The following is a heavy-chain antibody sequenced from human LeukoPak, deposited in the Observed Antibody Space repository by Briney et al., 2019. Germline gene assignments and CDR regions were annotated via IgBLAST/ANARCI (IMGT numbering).Heavy chain of an antibody. D-gene: IGHD3-3*01. Sequence: ASVKVSCKASGYTFTSYGISWVRQAPGQGLEWMGWISAYNGNTNYAQKLQGRVTMTRDTSTSTVYMELSSLRSEDTAVYYCTRDLSYYDFWSGQGGWFDPWGQGTLVTVSS. CDR2: ISAYNGNT. CDR1: GYTFTSYG. V-gene: IGHV1-18*01. CDR3: TRDLSYYDFWSGQGGWFDP. J-gene: IGHJ5*02.